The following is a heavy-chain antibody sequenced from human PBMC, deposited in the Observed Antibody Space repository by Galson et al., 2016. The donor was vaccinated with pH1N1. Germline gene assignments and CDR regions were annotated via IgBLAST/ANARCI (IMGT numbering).Heavy chain of an antibody. J-gene: IGHJ4*02. CDR2: IYSGGST. V-gene: IGHV3-53*01. CDR1: GVTVSSNY. Sequence: SLRLSCAASGVTVSSNYMSWVRQAPGKGLEWVSVIYSGGSTHYADSVKGRFTISRDNSKNTLYLQMNSLRAEDTAVYYCAACGGDCYFDGEYNGFDYWGQGTLVTVSS. CDR3: AACGGDCYFDGEYNGFDY. D-gene: IGHD2-21*02.